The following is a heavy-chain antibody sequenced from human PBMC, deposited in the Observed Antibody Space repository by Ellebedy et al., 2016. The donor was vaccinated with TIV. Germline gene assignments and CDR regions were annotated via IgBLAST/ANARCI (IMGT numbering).Heavy chain of an antibody. CDR3: AKGIQLWSATFYAFDS. CDR1: GFRFSDFH. CDR2: ISGSGSGT. J-gene: IGHJ3*02. Sequence: GESLKISXAASGFRFSDFHMNWIRQTPGKGLEWVSAISGSGSGTYYADSVKGRFTISRDNPKKTLYLQMNSLRVDDSAVYYCAKGIQLWSATFYAFDSWGQGTKVTVSS. V-gene: IGHV3-23*01. D-gene: IGHD5-18*01.